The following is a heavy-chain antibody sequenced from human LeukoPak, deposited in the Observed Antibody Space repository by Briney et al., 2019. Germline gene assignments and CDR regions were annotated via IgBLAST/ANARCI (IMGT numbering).Heavy chain of an antibody. J-gene: IGHJ4*02. V-gene: IGHV3-7*01. CDR2: INQDGTTE. Sequence: PGGSLRLSCAASGFTFSNDWMTWVRQAPGKGLEWVANINQDGTTEYYADSVKGRFTISRDNAKNSVSLQVNSLTVADTALYYCARIGYSSSSLDYWGQGTLVTVSS. CDR3: ARIGYSSSSLDY. D-gene: IGHD6-6*01. CDR1: GFTFSNDW.